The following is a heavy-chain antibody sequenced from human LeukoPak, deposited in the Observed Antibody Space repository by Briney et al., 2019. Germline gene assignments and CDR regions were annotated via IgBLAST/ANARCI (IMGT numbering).Heavy chain of an antibody. Sequence: GGSLRLSCAASGFSLKNVRINWVRQGPGKGLEWIGHISGEPDGDPEEYAATVKGRFIISRDDGEDMFYLQLTNLKIEDTAVYYCTVDIVWGQGTLVTVSS. CDR2: ISGEPDGDPE. V-gene: IGHV3-15*01. CDR3: TVDIV. D-gene: IGHD2-15*01. J-gene: IGHJ4*02. CDR1: GFSLKNVR.